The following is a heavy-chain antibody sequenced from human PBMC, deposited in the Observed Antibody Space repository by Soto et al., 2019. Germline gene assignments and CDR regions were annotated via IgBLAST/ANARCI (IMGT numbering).Heavy chain of an antibody. CDR3: ARHTTADYGGNSDY. V-gene: IGHV4-39*01. D-gene: IGHD4-17*01. CDR2: IYYSGST. J-gene: IGHJ4*02. Sequence: ASETLSLTCTVSGGSISSSSYYWGWIRQPPGKGLEWIGSIYYSGSTYYNPSPKSRVTISVDTSKNQFSLKLSSVTAADTAVYYCARHTTADYGGNSDYWGQGTLVTVS. CDR1: GGSISSSSYY.